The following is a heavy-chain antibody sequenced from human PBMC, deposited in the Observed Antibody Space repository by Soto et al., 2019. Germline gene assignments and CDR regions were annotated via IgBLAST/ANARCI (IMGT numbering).Heavy chain of an antibody. CDR1: GGSIGTYY. V-gene: IGHV4-59*01. Sequence: PSETLSLTCTVSGGSIGTYYWSWIRQPPGKGLEWIGYVYYSGSTNYNPSLKSRVTISVDTSKNQFSLKLSSVTAADTAVYYCASDKSSSGWSPLGGFDTWGRGTLVTVSS. CDR3: ASDKSSSGWSPLGGFDT. D-gene: IGHD6-19*01. CDR2: VYYSGST. J-gene: IGHJ5*02.